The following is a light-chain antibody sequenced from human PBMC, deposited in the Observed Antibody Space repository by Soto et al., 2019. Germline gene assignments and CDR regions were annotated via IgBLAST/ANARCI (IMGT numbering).Light chain of an antibody. CDR1: LSVSVY. Sequence: IVLTQSPAYLSVSPGERATLSCRTSLSVSVYLDWYQQKPGQAPRLLISDASNRATGIPARFSGSGSGTDFTLTISSLEPEDFAVYYCHQRQYWPPITFGQGTRLEIK. J-gene: IGKJ5*01. CDR3: HQRQYWPPIT. V-gene: IGKV3-11*01. CDR2: DAS.